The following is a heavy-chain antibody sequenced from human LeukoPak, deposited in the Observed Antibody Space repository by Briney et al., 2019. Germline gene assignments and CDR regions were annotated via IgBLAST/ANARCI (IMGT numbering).Heavy chain of an antibody. J-gene: IGHJ4*02. CDR3: VKGVIMITFGGVTLGDY. D-gene: IGHD3-16*01. V-gene: IGHV3-64D*06. CDR2: ISSNGGST. CDR1: GFTFSSYA. Sequence: GGSLRLSYAASGFTFSSYAMHWVRQAPGKGLEYVSAISSNGGSTYYADSVKGRFTISRDNSKNTLYLQMSSLRAEDTAVYYCVKGVIMITFGGVTLGDYWGQGTLVTVSS.